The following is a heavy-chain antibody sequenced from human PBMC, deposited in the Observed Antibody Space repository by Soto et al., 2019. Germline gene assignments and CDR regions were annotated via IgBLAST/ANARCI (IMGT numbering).Heavy chain of an antibody. CDR2: IKSKTDGGTT. D-gene: IGHD6-13*01. V-gene: IGHV3-15*01. J-gene: IGHJ3*02. CDR3: TSSVACSSSWLI. Sequence: GGSLRLSCAASGFTFSNAWMSWVRQAPGKGLEWVGRIKSKTDGGTTDYAAPVKGRFTISRDDSKNTLYLQMNSLKTEDTAVYYCTSSVACSSSWLIWGQGTMVTVSS. CDR1: GFTFSNAW.